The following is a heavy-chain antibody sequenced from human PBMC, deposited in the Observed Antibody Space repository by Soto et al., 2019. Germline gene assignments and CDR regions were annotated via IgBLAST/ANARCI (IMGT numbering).Heavy chain of an antibody. Sequence: QVQLVQSGAEVRKPGSSVKLSCKASRGTFNTYTICWVRQAPGQGLVWMGRIIPLHGVADYAQKFQGRVTMTADMSTSTAYMELSSLTSEDTAVYYCARDDYGDYWGQGTLVTVSS. D-gene: IGHD4-17*01. V-gene: IGHV1-69*08. CDR1: RGTFNTYT. J-gene: IGHJ4*02. CDR2: IIPLHGVA. CDR3: ARDDYGDY.